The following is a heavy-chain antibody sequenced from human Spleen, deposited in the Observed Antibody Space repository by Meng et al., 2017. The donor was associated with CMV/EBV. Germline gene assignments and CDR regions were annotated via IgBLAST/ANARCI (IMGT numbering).Heavy chain of an antibody. V-gene: IGHV5-51*01. J-gene: IGHJ4*02. CDR3: ARPSSAYYPYFFDF. Sequence: KGSGYNFTNYWIAWVRQMPGRGLEYMGVIFPGDSDTRYNPSFKGQVTISADKSINTAFLQWASLKASDTAIYFCARPSSAYYPYFFDFWGQGTLVTVSS. CDR2: IFPGDSDT. CDR1: GYNFTNYW. D-gene: IGHD3-22*01.